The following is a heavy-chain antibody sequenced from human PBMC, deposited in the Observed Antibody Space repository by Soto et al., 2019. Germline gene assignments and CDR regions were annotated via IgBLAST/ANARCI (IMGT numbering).Heavy chain of an antibody. CDR3: AKDGYTPGQPDY. CDR1: GFIFRNYA. J-gene: IGHJ4*02. D-gene: IGHD5-18*01. V-gene: IGHV3-23*01. CDR2: ISGSAGSR. Sequence: EVQLLESGGGLVQPGGSLRLSCAASGFIFRNYAMSWVRQAPGKGLEWVSAISGSAGSRYYADSVKGRFTISRDNSKNPLYLQMNSLRAEDTAVYYCAKDGYTPGQPDYWGQGTLVTVSS.